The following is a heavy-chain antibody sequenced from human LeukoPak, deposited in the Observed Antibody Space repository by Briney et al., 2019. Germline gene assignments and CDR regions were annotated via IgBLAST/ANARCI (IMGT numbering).Heavy chain of an antibody. CDR3: ARGGQQLTLDY. V-gene: IGHV3-21*01. CDR2: ISSSSSYI. CDR1: GFTFNTYN. J-gene: IGHJ4*02. Sequence: GGSLILSCAVSGFTFNTYNMNWVRQAPGKGLEWVSSISSSSSYIYYADSVKGRFTISRDNPKNSLYLQMSSLRAEDTAVYYCARGGQQLTLDYWGQGTLVTVSS. D-gene: IGHD6-13*01.